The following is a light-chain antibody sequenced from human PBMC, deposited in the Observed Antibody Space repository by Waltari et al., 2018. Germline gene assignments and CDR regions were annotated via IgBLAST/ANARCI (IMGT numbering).Light chain of an antibody. V-gene: IGLV2-11*01. CDR3: CSYAGSYTLV. Sequence: SALPQPRSVSGSPGQSVPIPCTGTSSDVGGYNYVSWYQQHPGKAPKLIIYDVSKRPSGVPDRFSGYKSGNTASLTISGLQAEDEADYYCCSYAGSYTLVFGGGTKLTVL. J-gene: IGLJ3*02. CDR2: DVS. CDR1: SSDVGGYNY.